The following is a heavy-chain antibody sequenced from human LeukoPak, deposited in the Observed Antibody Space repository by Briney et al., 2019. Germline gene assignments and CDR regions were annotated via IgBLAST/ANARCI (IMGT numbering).Heavy chain of an antibody. V-gene: IGHV1-69*04. CDR3: ARGPLRKNYYYYGMDV. CDR1: GGTFSSYA. D-gene: IGHD5-12*01. CDR2: IIPILGIA. J-gene: IGHJ6*02. Sequence: GASVKVSCKASGGTFSSYAISWVRQAPGQGLEWMGRIIPILGIANYAQKFQGGVTITADKSTSTAYMELSSLRSEDTAVYYCARGPLRKNYYYYGMDVWGQGTTVTVSS.